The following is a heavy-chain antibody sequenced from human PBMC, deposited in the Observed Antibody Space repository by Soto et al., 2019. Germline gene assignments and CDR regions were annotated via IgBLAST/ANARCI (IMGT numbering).Heavy chain of an antibody. V-gene: IGHV3-23*01. D-gene: IGHD3-22*01. Sequence: EVQVLESGGGLVQPGGSLRLSCAGSGFTFSSFAMTWVRQAPGKGLEWVSTFSGGNTYYADSVKGRFTISRDNSKNTLYLQMTSLSADDTAAYYCAKGPHSSAWHYFDYWGQGSLVTVSS. CDR2: TFSGGNT. CDR1: GFTFSSFA. CDR3: AKGPHSSAWHYFDY. J-gene: IGHJ4*02.